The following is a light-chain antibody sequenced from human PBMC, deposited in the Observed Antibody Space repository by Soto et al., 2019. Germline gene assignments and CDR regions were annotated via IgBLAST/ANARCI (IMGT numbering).Light chain of an antibody. CDR3: QQLNSYPALT. V-gene: IGKV1-9*01. CDR2: AAS. Sequence: DIQLTQSPSFLSASVGDRVTITCRASQGISSYLAWYQQKPGKAPKLLIYAASTLQSGVPSRFSGSGSGTELPLTISSLQPEDFATYYCQQLNSYPALTFGGGTKVEIK. CDR1: QGISSY. J-gene: IGKJ4*01.